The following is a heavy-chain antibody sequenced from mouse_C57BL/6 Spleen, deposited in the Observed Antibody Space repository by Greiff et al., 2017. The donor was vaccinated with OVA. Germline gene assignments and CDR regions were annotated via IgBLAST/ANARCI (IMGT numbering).Heavy chain of an antibody. CDR2: IYPGSGST. J-gene: IGHJ4*01. V-gene: IGHV1-55*01. CDR1: GYTFTSYW. D-gene: IGHD1-1*01. Sequence: QVQLQQPGAELVKPGASVKLSCKASGYTFTSYWITWVKQRPGQGLEWIGDIYPGSGSTNYNEKFKSKATLTVDTSSSTAYMQLSSLTSEDSAVYYCARVGSYYGRYAMDYWGQGTSVTVSS. CDR3: ARVGSYYGRYAMDY.